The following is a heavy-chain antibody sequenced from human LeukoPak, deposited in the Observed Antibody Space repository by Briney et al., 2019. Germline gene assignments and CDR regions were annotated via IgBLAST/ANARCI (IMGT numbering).Heavy chain of an antibody. CDR3: ARDCSGGSCHDPPNFDY. V-gene: IGHV7-4-1*02. CDR2: INTNTGNP. CDR1: GYTFTSYA. J-gene: IGHJ4*02. Sequence: ASVKVSCKASGYTFTSYAMNWVRQAPGQGLEWMGWINTNTGNPTYAQGFTGRFVFSLDTSVSTAYLQISSLKAEDTAVYYCARDCSGGSCHDPPNFDYWGQGTLVTVSS. D-gene: IGHD2-15*01.